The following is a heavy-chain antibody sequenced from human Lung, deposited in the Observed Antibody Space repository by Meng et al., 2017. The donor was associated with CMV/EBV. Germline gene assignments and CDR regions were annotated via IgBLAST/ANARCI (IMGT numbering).Heavy chain of an antibody. D-gene: IGHD6-19*01. V-gene: IGHV3-30*02. CDR1: GFIFSSYG. Sequence: PCAASGFIFSSYGMHWVRQAPGKGLEWVAFIRYDGSNKYYADSVEGRFTISRDNSKNTLYLQMNSLRAEDTAVYYCAKDGWGKATTRIDYWGQGTLVTVSS. CDR3: AKDGWGKATTRIDY. CDR2: IRYDGSNK. J-gene: IGHJ4*02.